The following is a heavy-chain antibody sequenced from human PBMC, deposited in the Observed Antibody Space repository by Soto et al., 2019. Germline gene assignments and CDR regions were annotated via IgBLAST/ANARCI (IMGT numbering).Heavy chain of an antibody. J-gene: IGHJ5*02. D-gene: IGHD1-26*01. CDR1: GDSIKSYY. CDR3: ARLGGAPTVWFDP. Sequence: SETLSLTCTVSGDSIKSYYWSWVRQPPGKGLEWIGYVFHSGSIDYNPSLKSRVTMSVDTSKNQFSLKVNSVTAADTAVYYCARLGGAPTVWFDPWGQGTLVTVFS. CDR2: VFHSGSI. V-gene: IGHV4-59*08.